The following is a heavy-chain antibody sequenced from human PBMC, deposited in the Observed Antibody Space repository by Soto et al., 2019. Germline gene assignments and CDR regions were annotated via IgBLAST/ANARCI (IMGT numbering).Heavy chain of an antibody. V-gene: IGHV1-18*01. CDR3: AKIRAAMAFPDSFDI. CDR2: ISAYNGNT. CDR1: GYTFTSYG. D-gene: IGHD2-2*01. J-gene: IGHJ3*02. Sequence: ASVKVSCKASGYTFTSYGISWVRQAPGQGLEWMGWISAYNGNTNYAQKLQGRVTMTTDTSTSTAYMELRSLRSDDTAVYYCAKIRAAMAFPDSFDIWDQGTMVTVSS.